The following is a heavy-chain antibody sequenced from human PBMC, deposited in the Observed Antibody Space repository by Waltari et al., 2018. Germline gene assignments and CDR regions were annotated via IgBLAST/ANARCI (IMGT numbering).Heavy chain of an antibody. Sequence: QVQLVQSGAEVKRPGASVKVYCRASGYTFTGHYSHCVRQAPGQGLEWMGWIHPSNGVTTYAQNFEGRVAVTRDTSSSTAYMELTRLTSDDTAVYYCARDSYFDSALNGGANWYFDLWGQGTLVIVSS. D-gene: IGHD3-22*01. J-gene: IGHJ2*01. CDR1: GYTFTGHY. CDR2: IHPSNGVT. V-gene: IGHV1-2*02. CDR3: ARDSYFDSALNGGANWYFDL.